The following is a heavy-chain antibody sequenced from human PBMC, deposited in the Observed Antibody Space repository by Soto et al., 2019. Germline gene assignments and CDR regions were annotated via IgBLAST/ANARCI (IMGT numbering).Heavy chain of an antibody. J-gene: IGHJ4*02. Sequence: EVQLVESGGGLVQPGGSLRLSCAASGFTFSSYWMTWVRQAPGKGLEWVANIKQDGSEKYYVDSVKGRFTISRDNAKNSVNLQRNSLRADDTAVYYCARKNGVLSLDNWGQGTLVTVSS. CDR2: IKQDGSEK. CDR3: ARKNGVLSLDN. D-gene: IGHD2-8*01. CDR1: GFTFSSYW. V-gene: IGHV3-7*01.